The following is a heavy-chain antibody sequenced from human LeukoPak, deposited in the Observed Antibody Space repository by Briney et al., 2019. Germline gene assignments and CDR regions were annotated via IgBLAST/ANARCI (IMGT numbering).Heavy chain of an antibody. Sequence: GGSLRLSCAASGFTFSSYSMNWVRRAPGKGLEWVSSISSSSRYIYYADSVKGRFTISRDKAKNSLYLQMNSLRAEDTAIYYCAREGMVATFDYWGQGTLVTVSS. D-gene: IGHD5-12*01. CDR3: AREGMVATFDY. CDR2: ISSSSRYI. J-gene: IGHJ4*02. CDR1: GFTFSSYS. V-gene: IGHV3-21*01.